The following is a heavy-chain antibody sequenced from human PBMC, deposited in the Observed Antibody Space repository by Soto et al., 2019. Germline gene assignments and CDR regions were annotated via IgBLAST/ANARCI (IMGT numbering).Heavy chain of an antibody. Sequence: GGSLRLSCAASGFTFDKYYMTWVRQAPGKGPEWVANIKPDGSEQYYVDSVKGRFTISRDNANNSLYLQMNSLRAEDTAVYFCARGNWNYYYGFDVWGQGTTVTVSS. CDR1: GFTFDKYY. CDR2: IKPDGSEQ. CDR3: ARGNWNYYYGFDV. D-gene: IGHD1-20*01. J-gene: IGHJ6*02. V-gene: IGHV3-7*01.